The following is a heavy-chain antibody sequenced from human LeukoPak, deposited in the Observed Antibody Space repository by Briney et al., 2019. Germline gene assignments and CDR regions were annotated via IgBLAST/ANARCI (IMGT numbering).Heavy chain of an antibody. Sequence: SVKVSCKASGGTFSSYAISWVRQAPGQGLEWMGRIIPILGIANYAQKFQGRVTITADKSTSTAYMELSSLRSEDTAVYYCARDKSSGWLGDAFDIWGQGTVVTVSS. CDR1: GGTFSSYA. D-gene: IGHD6-19*01. J-gene: IGHJ3*02. V-gene: IGHV1-69*04. CDR2: IIPILGIA. CDR3: ARDKSSGWLGDAFDI.